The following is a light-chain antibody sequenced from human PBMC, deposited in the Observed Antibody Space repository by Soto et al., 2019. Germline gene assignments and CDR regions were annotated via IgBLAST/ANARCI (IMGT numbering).Light chain of an antibody. CDR3: QQTYSTPLT. J-gene: IGKJ4*01. V-gene: IGKV1-39*01. CDR1: QSISSY. Sequence: DIQMTQSPSSLSASVGDRVTITCRASQSISSYLNWYQQKPGKAPKLLIYAASSVQSGVPSRLSGSGSGTDFTLTISSLQPEDFATYYCQQTYSTPLTFGGGTKVEIK. CDR2: AAS.